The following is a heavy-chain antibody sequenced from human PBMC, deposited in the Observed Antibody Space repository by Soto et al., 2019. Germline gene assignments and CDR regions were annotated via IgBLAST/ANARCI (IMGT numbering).Heavy chain of an antibody. V-gene: IGHV4-4*02. J-gene: IGHJ5*02. CDR2: IFQSGST. CDR3: ARGRGRYSSGWSWFDP. D-gene: IGHD6-19*01. CDR1: GGTIRSPDW. Sequence: SETLSLTXGVSGGTIRSPDWWTWVRQPPGKGLEWIGEIFQSGSTNYTPSLESRVTISVDKSKNQFSLTLTSVTAADTAVYFCARGRGRYSSGWSWFDPWGQGILVTVSS.